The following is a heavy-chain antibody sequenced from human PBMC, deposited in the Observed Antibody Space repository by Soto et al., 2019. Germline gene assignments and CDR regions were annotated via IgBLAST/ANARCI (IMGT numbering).Heavy chain of an antibody. CDR2: IYPGDSDT. D-gene: IGHD6-19*01. Sequence: GESLKISCKGSGYSFTSYWTGWVRQMPGKGLEWMGIIYPGDSDTRYSPSFQGQVTISADKSISTAYLQWSSLKASDTAMYYCARAPSSGWYAYYVMDVWGQGTTGTVSS. V-gene: IGHV5-51*01. CDR1: GYSFTSYW. J-gene: IGHJ6*02. CDR3: ARAPSSGWYAYYVMDV.